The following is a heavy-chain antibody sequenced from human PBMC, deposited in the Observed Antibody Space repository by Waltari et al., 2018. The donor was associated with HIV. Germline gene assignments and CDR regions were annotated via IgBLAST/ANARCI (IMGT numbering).Heavy chain of an antibody. CDR3: ARESEWLYSPFFDL. V-gene: IGHV3-7*04. D-gene: IGHD2-21*01. CDR2: GNDDGGET. Sequence: QLVQSAGGRVRRARSFRLSCVASEFVLSDPSVHWVRQAPGEGREVVGKGNDDGGETHCSACLKGRFLITRDNANNSIHRDMANLCAADTGLDFGARESEWLYSPFFDLWGGGSRLTVAS. CDR1: EFVLSDPS. J-gene: IGHJ4*02.